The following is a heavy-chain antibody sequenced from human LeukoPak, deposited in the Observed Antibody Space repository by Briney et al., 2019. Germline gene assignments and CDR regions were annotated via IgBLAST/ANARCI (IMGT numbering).Heavy chain of an antibody. CDR1: GGSISSSSYY. CDR2: IYYSGST. CDR3: ARDETGQWPDA. J-gene: IGHJ5*02. D-gene: IGHD6-19*01. V-gene: IGHV4-39*07. Sequence: PSETLSLTCTVSGGSISSSSYYWGWIRQPPGKGLEWIGSIYYSGSTYYNPSLKSRVTISVDTSKNQFSLKLSSVTAADTAVYYCARDETGQWPDAWGQGTLVTVSS.